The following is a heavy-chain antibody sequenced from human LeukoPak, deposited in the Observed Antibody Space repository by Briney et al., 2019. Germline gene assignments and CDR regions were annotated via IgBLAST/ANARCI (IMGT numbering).Heavy chain of an antibody. V-gene: IGHV4-31*03. CDR2: ICYGGST. CDR3: ARVRRSRSAIMKANWYFDL. D-gene: IGHD2-21*02. Sequence: TLSLPLSVSGGSISSGGYYWSWIRPHPGEGLEGIGYICYGGSTYYNPSLKSRVTISVDTSKNQFSLKLSSVTAADTAVYYCARVRRSRSAIMKANWYFDLWGRGTLVTVSS. J-gene: IGHJ2*01. CDR1: GGSISSGGYY.